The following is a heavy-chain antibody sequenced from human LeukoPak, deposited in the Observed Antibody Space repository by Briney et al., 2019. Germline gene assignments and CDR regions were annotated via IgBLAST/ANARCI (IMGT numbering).Heavy chain of an antibody. CDR2: MNPNSGNT. D-gene: IGHD6-19*01. CDR3: ARISREAVAAPGYYYYMDV. Sequence: GASVKVSCKASGGTFTSYDINWVRQATGQGLEWMGWMNPNSGNTGYAQKFQGRVTITRNTSISTAYMELSSLRSEDTAVYYCARISREAVAAPGYYYYMDVWGKGTTVTVSS. J-gene: IGHJ6*03. V-gene: IGHV1-8*03. CDR1: GGTFTSYD.